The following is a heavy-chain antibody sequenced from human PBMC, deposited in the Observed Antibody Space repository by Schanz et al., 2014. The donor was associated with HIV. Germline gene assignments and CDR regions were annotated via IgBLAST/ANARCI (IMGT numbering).Heavy chain of an antibody. CDR3: AKGIMGATEYYYGMDV. D-gene: IGHD1-26*01. J-gene: IGHJ6*02. CDR2: MSWNRRRI. CDR1: GFTFEDYA. V-gene: IGHV3-9*01. Sequence: EVFLVESGGALVQPGRSLRLSCAASGFTFEDYAMHWVRQAPGKGLEWVSGMSWNRRRIGYGDAVKGRFTISRDNANNFVYLEMNGLRVEDTALYYCAKGIMGATEYYYGMDVWGQGTMVTVSS.